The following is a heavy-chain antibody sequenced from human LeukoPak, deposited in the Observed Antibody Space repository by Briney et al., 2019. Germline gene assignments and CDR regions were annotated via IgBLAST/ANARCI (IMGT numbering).Heavy chain of an antibody. D-gene: IGHD3-10*01. CDR1: GFTFSDYY. J-gene: IGHJ5*02. CDR3: ARVKKGSGSYYNVYWFDP. CDR2: ISSSGSTI. Sequence: GGSLRLSCAASGFTFSDYYMSWIRQAPGKGLEWVSYISSSGSTIYYADSVKGRFTISRDNAKNSLYLQMNSPRAEDTAVYYCARVKKGSGSYYNVYWFDPWGQGTLVTVSS. V-gene: IGHV3-11*04.